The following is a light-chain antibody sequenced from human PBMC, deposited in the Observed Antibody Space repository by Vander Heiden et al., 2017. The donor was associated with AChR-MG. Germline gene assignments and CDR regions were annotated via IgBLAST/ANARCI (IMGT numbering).Light chain of an antibody. V-gene: IGKV3-11*01. CDR1: QSVSSY. CDR2: DAS. Sequence: EIVLTQSPATLSLSPGERATLSCRASQSVSSYLAWYQQKPGQAPRLLIYDASNRATGIPARFSGSGSGTDFTLTISSLEPEDFAVYYCQRRRNWPLTFGGGTKVEIE. CDR3: QRRRNWPLT. J-gene: IGKJ4*01.